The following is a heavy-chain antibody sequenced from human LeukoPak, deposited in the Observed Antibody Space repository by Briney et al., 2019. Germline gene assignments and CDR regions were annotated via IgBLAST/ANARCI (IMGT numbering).Heavy chain of an antibody. CDR2: ISGSGGST. J-gene: IGHJ4*02. D-gene: IGHD1-26*01. Sequence: PGGSLRLSCAASGFTFSSYAMSWVRQAPGKGLEWVSAISGSGGSTYFADSVKGRFSISRDNSKNTLYLLMNSLRAEDTAVYYCAKDPQWELLSPFDHWGQGTLVTVSS. CDR3: AKDPQWELLSPFDH. CDR1: GFTFSSYA. V-gene: IGHV3-23*01.